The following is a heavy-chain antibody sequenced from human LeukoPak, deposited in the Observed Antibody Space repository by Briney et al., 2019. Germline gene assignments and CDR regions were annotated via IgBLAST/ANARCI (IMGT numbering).Heavy chain of an antibody. CDR3: ATLTIFGVVRKGLDY. CDR1: GFTFTTYR. J-gene: IGHJ4*02. V-gene: IGHV3-21*04. Sequence: GGSLRLSCAASGFTFTTYRMNWVRQAPGKGLEWVSSISDSSSYIYYADSVKGRFTTSRDNSKNTLYLQMNSLRAEDTAVYYCATLTIFGVVRKGLDYWGQGTLVTVSS. D-gene: IGHD3-3*01. CDR2: ISDSSSYI.